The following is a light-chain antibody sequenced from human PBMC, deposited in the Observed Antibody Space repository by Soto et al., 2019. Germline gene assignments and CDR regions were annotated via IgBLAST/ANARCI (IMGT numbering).Light chain of an antibody. V-gene: IGKV1-39*01. J-gene: IGKJ1*01. CDR1: QTVGDH. CDR2: RAS. Sequence: DIPMTQSPSSLSASVGDRVTITCRASQTVGDHLNWYQQKPGTAPKLLFSRASRLQSGVPSRFTGSGVATDFTLTISSLQPEDFATYYCHQTFLSPPTFGQGTKVDIK. CDR3: HQTFLSPPT.